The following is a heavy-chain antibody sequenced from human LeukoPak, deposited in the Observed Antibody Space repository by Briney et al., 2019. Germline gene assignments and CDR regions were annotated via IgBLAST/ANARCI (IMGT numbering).Heavy chain of an antibody. J-gene: IGHJ3*02. V-gene: IGHV4-39*07. CDR1: GGSISSSSYY. CDR3: ARDPPCSGSPTGAFDI. D-gene: IGHD1-26*01. CDR2: IYYSGST. Sequence: PSETLSLTCTVSGGSISSSSYYWGWIRQPPGKGLEWIGSIYYSGSTYYNPSLKSRVTISVDTSKNQFSLKLSSVTAADTAVYYCARDPPCSGSPTGAFDIWGQGTMVTVSS.